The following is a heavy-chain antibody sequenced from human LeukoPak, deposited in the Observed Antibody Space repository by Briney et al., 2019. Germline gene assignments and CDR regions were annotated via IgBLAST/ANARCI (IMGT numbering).Heavy chain of an antibody. CDR2: IYHSGST. CDR1: GGSISSGGYS. V-gene: IGHV4-30-2*01. J-gene: IGHJ3*02. Sequence: SETLSLTCAVYGGSISSGGYSWSWIRQPPGKGLEWIGYIYHSGSTYYNPSLKSRVTISVDKSKNQFSLKLSSVTAADTAVYYCARDGGSSWYRDAFDIWGQGTMVTVSS. CDR3: ARDGGSSWYRDAFDI. D-gene: IGHD6-13*01.